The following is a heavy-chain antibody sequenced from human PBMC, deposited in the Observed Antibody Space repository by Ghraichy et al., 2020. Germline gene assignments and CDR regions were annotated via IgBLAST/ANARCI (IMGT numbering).Heavy chain of an antibody. Sequence: GGSLRLSCAASGFTFSSYGMHWVRQAPGKGLEWVAVIWYDGSNKFYADSVKGRFTISRDNSKNTLYMQMNSLRDEDTAVYYCAKGFTTVGGFDIWGQGTMVTVSS. J-gene: IGHJ3*02. V-gene: IGHV3-33*06. CDR1: GFTFSSYG. CDR2: IWYDGSNK. CDR3: AKGFTTVGGFDI. D-gene: IGHD4-17*01.